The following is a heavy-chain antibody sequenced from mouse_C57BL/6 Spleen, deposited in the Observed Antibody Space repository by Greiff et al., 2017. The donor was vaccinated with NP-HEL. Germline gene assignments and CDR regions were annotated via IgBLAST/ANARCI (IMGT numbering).Heavy chain of an antibody. CDR3: APLGPYSNSAWFAY. D-gene: IGHD2-5*01. CDR2: IHPSDSDT. V-gene: IGHV1-74*01. CDR1: GYTFTSYW. J-gene: IGHJ3*01. Sequence: QVQLQQPGAELVKPGASVKVSCKASGYTFTSYWMHWVKQRPGQGLEWIGRIHPSDSDTNYNQKFKGKATLTVDQSSSTAYMQLSSLTSEDSAVYYCAPLGPYSNSAWFAYWGQGTLVTVSA.